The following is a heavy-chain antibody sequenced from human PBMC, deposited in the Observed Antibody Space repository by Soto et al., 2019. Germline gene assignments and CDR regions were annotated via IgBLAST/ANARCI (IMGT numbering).Heavy chain of an antibody. J-gene: IGHJ5*02. D-gene: IGHD2-15*01. CDR2: ISGSGGST. CDR3: ARVAATPGWFAP. Sequence: GGSLRLSCASSGVTCSSYAVSWVRPAPGKGLEWVSAISGSGGSTYYADSVKGRFTISRDNSKNTLYLQMNSLRAEDTAVYYCARVAATPGWFAPWGQGTLVTVSS. V-gene: IGHV3-23*01. CDR1: GVTCSSYA.